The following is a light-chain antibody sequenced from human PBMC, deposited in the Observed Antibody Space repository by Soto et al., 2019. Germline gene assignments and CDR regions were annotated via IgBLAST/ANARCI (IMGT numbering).Light chain of an antibody. J-gene: IGKJ2*01. CDR3: QQYAYSPRT. V-gene: IGKV3-20*01. CDR2: DAS. CDR1: QSVGNNY. Sequence: EVELTQSPGTLTLSPGERATLPCRASQSVGNNYLAWYQQKPGQAPRLPIYDASTRATGIPDRFSGSGSGTDFTLSISRLEPEDFAVYYCQQYAYSPRTFGRGTKVDIK.